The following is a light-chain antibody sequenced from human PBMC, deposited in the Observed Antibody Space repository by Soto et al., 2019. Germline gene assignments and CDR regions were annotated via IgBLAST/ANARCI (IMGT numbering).Light chain of an antibody. CDR2: EVS. V-gene: IGLV2-14*01. J-gene: IGLJ1*01. Sequence: QSVLTQPASVSGSPGQSITISCTGTSSDVGGYNYVSWYQQHPGKAPKLMIYEVSNRPSGVSNRFSGSKSGNTASLTISGLQAEHEADHYCSSYTSSSTIYVFGNGTKVTVL. CDR1: SSDVGGYNY. CDR3: SSYTSSSTIYV.